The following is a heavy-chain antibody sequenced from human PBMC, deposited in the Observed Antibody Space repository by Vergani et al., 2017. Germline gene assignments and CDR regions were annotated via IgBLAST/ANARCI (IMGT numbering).Heavy chain of an antibody. J-gene: IGHJ4*02. V-gene: IGHV3-21*04. Sequence: EVQLMQSGGGLAQPGGSLRLSCAASGFTFSNYWMNWVRQGPGKGLVWVSSITSSSRNIYYADSVKGRFTISRDNARNSLYLEMNNLRADDTAIYYCTRGPYARHYSDYWGQGTLVTVSS. CDR2: ITSSSRNI. CDR3: TRGPYARHYSDY. D-gene: IGHD3-16*01. CDR1: GFTFSNYW.